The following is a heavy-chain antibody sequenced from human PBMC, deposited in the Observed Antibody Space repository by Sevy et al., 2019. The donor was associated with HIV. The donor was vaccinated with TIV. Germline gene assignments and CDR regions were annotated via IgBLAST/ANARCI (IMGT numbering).Heavy chain of an antibody. CDR2: INWNDGST. CDR3: ARDRATYSSSGVNDAFDI. D-gene: IGHD6-6*01. J-gene: IGHJ3*02. V-gene: IGHV3-20*04. CDR1: GFTFDDYG. Sequence: GGSLRLSCAASGFTFDDYGMSWVRQAPGKGLEWVSGINWNDGSTGYADSVKGRFTISRDNAKNSLYLQMNSLRAEDTALYYCARDRATYSSSGVNDAFDIWGQGTMVTVSS.